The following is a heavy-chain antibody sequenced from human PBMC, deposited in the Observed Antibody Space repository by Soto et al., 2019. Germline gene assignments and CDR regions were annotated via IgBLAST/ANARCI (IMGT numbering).Heavy chain of an antibody. CDR1: GFTFSSYG. CDR3: AKSVRYYYYYYGMDV. V-gene: IGHV3-30*18. J-gene: IGHJ6*02. Sequence: QVQLVESGGGVVQPGRSLRLSCAASGFTFSSYGMHWVRQAPGKGLEWVAVISYDGSSKYYADSVKGRFTISRDNSKNTLYLQTNSLSAEDTAVYYCAKSVRYYYYYYGMDVWGQGTTVTVSS. D-gene: IGHD4-17*01. CDR2: ISYDGSSK.